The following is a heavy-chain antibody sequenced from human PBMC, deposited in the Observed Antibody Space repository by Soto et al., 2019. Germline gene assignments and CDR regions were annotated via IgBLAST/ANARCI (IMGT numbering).Heavy chain of an antibody. J-gene: IGHJ4*02. V-gene: IGHV3-74*01. Sequence: EVQLVESGGGLVQPGGSLRLSCATSGFTFSSYWMHWVRQAPGKGLMWVSRITPDGSSTSYADSGKGRFTISRDNAKNTLYVQMNSLRAEDTAIYYCARDLSIVDTPGDDFDYWGQGTLVAVSS. CDR1: GFTFSSYW. CDR2: ITPDGSST. D-gene: IGHD5-12*01. CDR3: ARDLSIVDTPGDDFDY.